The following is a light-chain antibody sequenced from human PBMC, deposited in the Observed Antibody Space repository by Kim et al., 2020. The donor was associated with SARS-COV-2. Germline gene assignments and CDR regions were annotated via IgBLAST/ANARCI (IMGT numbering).Light chain of an antibody. CDR2: YDT. V-gene: IGLV3-21*04. CDR3: QVWDRGSDHCV. Sequence: SYELTQPPSVSEAPGKTATITCGGDDIGTKSVHWYQQKPGQAPVLVIYYDTDRPSGIPERFSASNSGNTATLTVSRVEAGDEAGYYCQVWDRGSDHCVFG. J-gene: IGLJ6*01. CDR1: DIGTKS.